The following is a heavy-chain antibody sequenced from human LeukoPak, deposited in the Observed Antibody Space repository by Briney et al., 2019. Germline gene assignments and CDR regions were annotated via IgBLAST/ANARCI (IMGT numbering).Heavy chain of an antibody. V-gene: IGHV1-69*06. CDR3: ATLGYCSSTSCYPQTNSVDY. J-gene: IGHJ4*02. CDR2: IIPIVGTA. D-gene: IGHD2-2*01. Sequence: SVKVSCKASGGTFSSYAISWVRQAPGQGLEWMGGIIPIVGTANYAQKFQGRVTITADKSTSTAYMELSSLRSEDTAVYYCATLGYCSSTSCYPQTNSVDYWGQGTLVTVSS. CDR1: GGTFSSYA.